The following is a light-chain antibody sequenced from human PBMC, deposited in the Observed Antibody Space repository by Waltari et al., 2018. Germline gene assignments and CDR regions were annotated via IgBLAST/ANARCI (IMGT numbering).Light chain of an antibody. CDR2: VNSDGSR. Sequence: QLVVTQSPSASASLGASVKLTCTLSSGHSSNIIAWLQQQPEKGPRYLRKVNSDGSRSRGDEIPDRFSGSSAGAERDRTISSLQAEDEADYYCQTGGHGTWVFGGGTKLTVL. V-gene: IGLV4-69*01. CDR1: SGHSSNI. J-gene: IGLJ3*02. CDR3: QTGGHGTWV.